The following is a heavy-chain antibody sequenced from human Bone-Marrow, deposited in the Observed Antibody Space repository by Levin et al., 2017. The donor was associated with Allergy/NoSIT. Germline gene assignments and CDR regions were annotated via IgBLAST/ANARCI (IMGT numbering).Heavy chain of an antibody. CDR2: IYYSGST. CDR1: GGSISSGGYY. J-gene: IGHJ5*02. Sequence: SETLSLTCTVSGGSISSGGYYWSWIRQHPGTGLEWIGYIYYSGSTYYNPSLKSRVTISVDTSKNQFSLKLSSVTAADTAVYYCARGLTMIVAPFDPWGQGTLVTVSS. D-gene: IGHD3-22*01. V-gene: IGHV4-31*03. CDR3: ARGLTMIVAPFDP.